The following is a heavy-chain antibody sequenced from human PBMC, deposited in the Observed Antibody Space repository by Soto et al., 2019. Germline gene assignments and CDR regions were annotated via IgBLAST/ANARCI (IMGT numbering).Heavy chain of an antibody. J-gene: IGHJ3*02. CDR1: GYTFTSYY. V-gene: IGHV1-46*03. Sequence: GASVKVSCKASGYTFTSYYMHWVRQAPGQGLEWMGIINPSGGSTSYAQKFQGRVTMTRDTSTSTVYMELSSLRSEDTAVYYCARDLAMITFGGVIAPNAFDIWGQGTMVTVSS. D-gene: IGHD3-16*02. CDR2: INPSGGST. CDR3: ARDLAMITFGGVIAPNAFDI.